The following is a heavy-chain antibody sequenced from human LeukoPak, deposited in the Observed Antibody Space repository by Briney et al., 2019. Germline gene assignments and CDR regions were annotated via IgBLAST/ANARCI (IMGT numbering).Heavy chain of an antibody. D-gene: IGHD6-19*01. V-gene: IGHV1-2*02. CDR1: GYTFTGYY. Sequence: ASVKVSCKASGYTFTGYYMHWVRQAPGQGLEWMGWINPNSGATDYAQKFQGRVTMTRNTSISTAYMELSSLRSEDTAVYYCARGRGYYSSGWYVVYWGQGTLVTVSS. CDR2: INPNSGAT. J-gene: IGHJ4*02. CDR3: ARGRGYYSSGWYVVY.